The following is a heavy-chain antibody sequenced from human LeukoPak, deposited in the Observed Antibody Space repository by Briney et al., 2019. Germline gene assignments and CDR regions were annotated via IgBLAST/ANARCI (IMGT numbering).Heavy chain of an antibody. Sequence: SETLSLTCTVSGGSISSYYWSWIRQPAGKGLKGIGRIYTSGTTNYNPSLKSRVTMSVDTSKNQFSLKLSSVTAADTGVYYCARSFLEWNNWFDPWGQGTLVTVSS. D-gene: IGHD3-3*01. CDR1: GGSISSYY. CDR2: IYTSGTT. J-gene: IGHJ5*02. CDR3: ARSFLEWNNWFDP. V-gene: IGHV4-4*07.